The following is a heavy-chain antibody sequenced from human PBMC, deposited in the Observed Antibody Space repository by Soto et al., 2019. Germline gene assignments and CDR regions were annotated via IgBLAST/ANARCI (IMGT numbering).Heavy chain of an antibody. D-gene: IGHD2-2*01. CDR1: SGSVSSHSYY. J-gene: IGHJ6*02. Sequence: SETLSLTCTVSSGSVSSHSYYWSWIRQPPGKGLEWIGYIYYGGSTYYNPSLKSQVTISVDTSKNQFSLKLRSVTAADTAVYYCARTYCSSASCYGLYYFGMDVWGQGTTVTVSS. CDR3: ARTYCSSASCYGLYYFGMDV. CDR2: IYYGGST. V-gene: IGHV4-61*01.